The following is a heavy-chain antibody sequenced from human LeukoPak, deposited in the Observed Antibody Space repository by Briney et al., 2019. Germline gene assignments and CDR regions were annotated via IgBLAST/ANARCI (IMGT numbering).Heavy chain of an antibody. D-gene: IGHD3-22*01. CDR2: FYYSGST. V-gene: IGHV4-59*12. Sequence: SETLSLTCSVSGGSISGYYWSWIRQPPGKELEWIGYFYYSGSTNYNPSLKSRVTISVDTSKNQFSLKLSSVTAADTAVYYCARGPLSGSGYPFRHWGQGTLVTVSS. J-gene: IGHJ1*01. CDR3: ARGPLSGSGYPFRH. CDR1: GGSISGYY.